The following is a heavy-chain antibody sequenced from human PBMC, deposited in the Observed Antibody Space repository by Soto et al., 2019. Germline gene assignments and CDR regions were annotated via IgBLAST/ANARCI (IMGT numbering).Heavy chain of an antibody. CDR1: GFTFTSNS. CDR3: ARGRVGTAYFDY. D-gene: IGHD2-21*02. Sequence: EVQLVESGGGLVQPGGSLRLSCAASGFTFTSNSMNWVRQAPGKGLEWISYITSSSSTIYYADSVKGRFTISRDNAKNSLYLQMNSLRDDDPAVDYCARGRVGTAYFDYWGQGAIGTVSA. V-gene: IGHV3-48*02. CDR2: ITSSSSTI. J-gene: IGHJ4*02.